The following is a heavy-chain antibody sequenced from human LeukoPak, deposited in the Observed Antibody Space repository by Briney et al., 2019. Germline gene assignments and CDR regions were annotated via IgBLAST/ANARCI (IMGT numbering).Heavy chain of an antibody. CDR2: IYYSGST. Sequence: RASETLSLTCTVPGGSISSYYWSWIRQPPGKGLEWIGYIYYSGSTNYNPSLKSRVTISVDTSKNQFSLKLSSVTAADTAVYYCARRYSSSWYEVGYFDYWGQGTLVTVSS. CDR3: ARRYSSSWYEVGYFDY. J-gene: IGHJ4*02. D-gene: IGHD6-13*01. CDR1: GGSISSYY. V-gene: IGHV4-59*08.